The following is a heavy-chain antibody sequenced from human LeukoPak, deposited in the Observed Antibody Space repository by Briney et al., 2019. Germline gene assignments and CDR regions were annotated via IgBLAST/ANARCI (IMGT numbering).Heavy chain of an antibody. CDR2: ILYDGSNK. V-gene: IGHV3-30*18. CDR3: AKELRGSGSYYVDY. D-gene: IGHD3-10*01. Sequence: GRSLRLSCAASGFTFSSQGTGWVSQAPGKGLEWVAVILYDGSNKYYADSVKGRFPISRDNSKNTLYLQMNNLRAEDTAVYYCAKELRGSGSYYVDYWGQGTLVTVSS. J-gene: IGHJ4*02. CDR1: GFTFSSQG.